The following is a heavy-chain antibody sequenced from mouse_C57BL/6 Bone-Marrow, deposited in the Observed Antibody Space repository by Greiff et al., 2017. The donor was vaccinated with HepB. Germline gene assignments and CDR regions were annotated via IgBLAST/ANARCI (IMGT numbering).Heavy chain of an antibody. CDR3: ARDTTVVDFDY. CDR2: ISDGGSYT. J-gene: IGHJ2*01. Sequence: EVKVVESGGGLVKPGGSLKLSCAASGFTFSSYAMSWVRQTPEKRLEWVATISDGGSYTYYPDNVKGRFTISRDNAKNNLYLQMSHLKSEDTAMYYWARDTTVVDFDYWGQGTTLTVSS. V-gene: IGHV5-4*01. D-gene: IGHD1-1*01. CDR1: GFTFSSYA.